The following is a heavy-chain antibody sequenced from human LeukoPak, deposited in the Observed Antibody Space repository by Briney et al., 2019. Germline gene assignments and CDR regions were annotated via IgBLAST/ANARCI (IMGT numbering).Heavy chain of an antibody. CDR3: ARGGDRPGRYYYYGMDV. CDR2: TYYRSKWYN. CDR1: GDSVPSSSAT. Sequence: SQTLSLTCAISGDSVPSSSATWNWIRQSPSRGLEWLGRTYYRSKWYNDYAVSVKSRITINPDTSKNQLSLQLNSVTPEDTAVYFCARGGDRPGRYYYYGMDVWGQGTTVTVSS. V-gene: IGHV6-1*01. J-gene: IGHJ6*02. D-gene: IGHD3-16*01.